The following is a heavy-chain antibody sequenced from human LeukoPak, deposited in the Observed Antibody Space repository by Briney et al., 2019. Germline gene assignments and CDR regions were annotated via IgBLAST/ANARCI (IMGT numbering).Heavy chain of an antibody. J-gene: IGHJ4*02. V-gene: IGHV1-3*01. D-gene: IGHD6-19*01. CDR3: ARGSSGWSTFDY. CDR1: GYTFTSYA. CDR2: ISAGNGNT. Sequence: ASVKVSCKASGYTFTSYAMHWVRQAPGQRLEWMGWISAGNGNTEYSQKFQGRVTITRDTSASTAYMELSSLRSEDTAVYYCARGSSGWSTFDYWGQGTLVTVSS.